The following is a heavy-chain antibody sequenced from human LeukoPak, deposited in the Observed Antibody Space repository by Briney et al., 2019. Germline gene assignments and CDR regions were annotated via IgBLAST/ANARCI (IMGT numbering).Heavy chain of an antibody. J-gene: IGHJ3*02. CDR3: AKEGRWSGSYGLRDAFDI. Sequence: GGSLRLSCAASGFTFSSYGMHWVRQAPGKGLEWVAFIRYDGSNKYYADSVKGRFTISRDNSKNTLYLQMNSLRAEDTAVYYCAKEGRWSGSYGLRDAFDIWGQGTMVTVSS. CDR1: GFTFSSYG. D-gene: IGHD1-26*01. V-gene: IGHV3-30*02. CDR2: IRYDGSNK.